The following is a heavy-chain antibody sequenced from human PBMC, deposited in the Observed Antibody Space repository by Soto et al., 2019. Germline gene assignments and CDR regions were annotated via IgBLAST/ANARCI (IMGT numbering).Heavy chain of an antibody. CDR1: SGPSTTHS. D-gene: IGHD2-2*01. CDR3: ARIADCSITTCSFPSRFHIRGYYYYYYGMDV. J-gene: IGHJ6*02. CDR2: VYHTGGT. V-gene: IGHV4-59*11. Sequence: SETLSLTCTVSSGPSTTHSWGWIRQSPGRGLEWIGYVYHTGGTSYNPSLRGRVTISADTPTSTAFMELRSLRSDDTAVYYCARIADCSITTCSFPSRFHIRGYYYYYYGMDVWGQGTTVTVSS.